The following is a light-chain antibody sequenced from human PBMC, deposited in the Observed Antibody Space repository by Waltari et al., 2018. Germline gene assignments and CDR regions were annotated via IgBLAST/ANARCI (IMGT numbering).Light chain of an antibody. CDR1: MSNFEVDI. J-gene: IGLJ1*01. CDR2: NNN. Sequence: QSVLTQPPPASGTPGQRATIPCSESMSNFEVDILSWLKHLPGRAPTPLIYNNNQRPAGVPSRFSASKSGTSASLAISGLQSEDEADYYCAAWADSLSGYVFGTGTKVTVL. V-gene: IGLV1-44*01. CDR3: AAWADSLSGYV.